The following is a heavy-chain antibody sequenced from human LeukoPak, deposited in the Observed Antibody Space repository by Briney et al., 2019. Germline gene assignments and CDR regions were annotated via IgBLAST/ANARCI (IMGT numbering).Heavy chain of an antibody. CDR2: IYYSGST. CDR3: ARWDYYDSSGYYY. J-gene: IGHJ4*02. V-gene: IGHV4-30-4*01. CDR1: GGSISSGDSY. D-gene: IGHD3-22*01. Sequence: PSQTLSLTCTVSGGSISSGDSYWSWIRQPPGKGLEWIGYIYYSGSTYYNPSLKSRVTISVDTSKNQFSLKLSSVTAADTAVYYCARWDYYDSSGYYYWGQGTLVTASS.